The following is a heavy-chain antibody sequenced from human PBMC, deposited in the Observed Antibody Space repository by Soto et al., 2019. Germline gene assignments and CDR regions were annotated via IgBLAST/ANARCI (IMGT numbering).Heavy chain of an antibody. V-gene: IGHV3-9*01. Sequence: EVQLVESGGGLVQPGGSLRLSCAASGFTFEDYAMHWVRQTPGKGLEWVTGITCNGVAMGYADSVQGRFTISRDDAQNSLFLQMNSLRPEDTALYYCARPFVAIRHIYEYMDVWGKGTTVTVSS. J-gene: IGHJ6*03. D-gene: IGHD1-1*01. CDR1: GFTFEDYA. CDR3: ARPFVAIRHIYEYMDV. CDR2: ITCNGVAM.